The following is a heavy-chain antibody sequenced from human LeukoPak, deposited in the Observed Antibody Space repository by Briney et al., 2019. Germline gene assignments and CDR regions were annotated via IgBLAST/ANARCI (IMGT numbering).Heavy chain of an antibody. CDR1: GFPLRTRGGG. J-gene: IGHJ5*02. CDR2: IYWDDDK. CDR3: ALHGAKHQLLAFDP. Sequence: SGPTLLKPTQTLTLTCTFSGFPLRTRGGGVGWIRQPPGKALEWLSLIYWDDDKRYSPSLKSRLTITKDTSKNQVVLTMTNMDPVDTATYYCALHGAKHQLLAFDPWGQGTLVTVSS. D-gene: IGHD2-2*01. V-gene: IGHV2-5*02.